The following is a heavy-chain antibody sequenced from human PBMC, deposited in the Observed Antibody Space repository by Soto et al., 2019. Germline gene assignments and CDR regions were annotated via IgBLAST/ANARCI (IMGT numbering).Heavy chain of an antibody. Sequence: QVQLVQSGTEVKKAGASVKVTCKASGYTFTGYYIHWLRQAPGQGLEWLGWLNPKSGDTKYAQKFQGRVTMTNDTSISPAYTELSRLGSDDTAVYYCARGDFDTTANFYAGWFDPWGQGTLVTVSS. V-gene: IGHV1-2*02. D-gene: IGHD2-21*02. CDR2: LNPKSGDT. CDR3: ARGDFDTTANFYAGWFDP. CDR1: GYTFTGYY. J-gene: IGHJ5*02.